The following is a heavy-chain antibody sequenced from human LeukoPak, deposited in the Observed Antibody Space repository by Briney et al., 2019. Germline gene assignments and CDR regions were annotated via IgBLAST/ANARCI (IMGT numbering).Heavy chain of an antibody. CDR3: ARGGGCSSTSCYRNWFDP. D-gene: IGHD2-2*01. J-gene: IGHJ5*02. Sequence: PGRSLRLSCAASGFTFSSYGMHWVRQAPGKGLEWVAAISYDGSNKCYADSVKGRFTTSRDNSKNTLYLQMNSLRAEDTAVYYCARGGGCSSTSCYRNWFDPWGQGTLVTVSS. V-gene: IGHV3-30*19. CDR1: GFTFSSYG. CDR2: ISYDGSNK.